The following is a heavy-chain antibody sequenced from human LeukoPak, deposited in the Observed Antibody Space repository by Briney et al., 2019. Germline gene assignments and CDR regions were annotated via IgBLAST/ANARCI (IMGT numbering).Heavy chain of an antibody. J-gene: IGHJ3*02. V-gene: IGHV4-34*01. CDR3: ASFLAKYDAFDI. CDR1: GGSFSGYY. Sequence: SETLSLTCAVYGGSFSGYYWSWIRQPPGKGLEWIGEINHSGSTNYNPSLKSRVTISVDTSKNQFSLKLSSVTAADTAVYYCASFLAKYDAFDIWGQGTMVTVSS. D-gene: IGHD2/OR15-2a*01. CDR2: INHSGST.